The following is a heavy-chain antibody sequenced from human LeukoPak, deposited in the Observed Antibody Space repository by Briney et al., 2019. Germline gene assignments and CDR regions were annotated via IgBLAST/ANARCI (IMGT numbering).Heavy chain of an antibody. V-gene: IGHV4-39*01. CDR3: ARHSGMTTVTAYLDC. D-gene: IGHD4-17*01. Sequence: PSETLSLTXTVSGGSISSSSYYWGWIRQPPGKGLEWIGSIYYSGDTYYNPSLKSRVTISVDTSENQFSLKLSSVTAADTAVYYCARHSGMTTVTAYLDCWGQGTLVTVSS. CDR1: GGSISSSSYY. CDR2: IYYSGDT. J-gene: IGHJ4*02.